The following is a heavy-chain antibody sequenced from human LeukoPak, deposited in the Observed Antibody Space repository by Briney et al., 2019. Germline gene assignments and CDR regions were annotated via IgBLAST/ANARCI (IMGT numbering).Heavy chain of an antibody. CDR2: INHSGST. CDR1: GGSFSGYY. CDR3: ARSSGQTQFRSGYYGARGYNWFDP. V-gene: IGHV4-34*01. J-gene: IGHJ5*02. Sequence: PSETLSLTCAVYGGSFSGYYWSWIRQPPGKGLEWIGEINHSGSTNYNPSLKSRVTISVDTSKNQFSLMLSSVTAADTAVYYCARSSGQTQFRSGYYGARGYNWFDPWGQGTLVTVSS. D-gene: IGHD3-3*01.